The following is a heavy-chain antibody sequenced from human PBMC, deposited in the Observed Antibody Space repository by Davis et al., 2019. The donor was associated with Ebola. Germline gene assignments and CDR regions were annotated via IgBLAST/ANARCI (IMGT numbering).Heavy chain of an antibody. V-gene: IGHV1-18*01. CDR3: ARVTQVGYGDYYFDY. CDR1: GYTFTRHG. D-gene: IGHD4-17*01. J-gene: IGHJ4*02. CDR2: ISGHSDNP. Sequence: ASVKVSCKASGYTFTRHGISWVRQAPGEGPEWMGWISGHSDNPKYAPKVQDRVTITIDTSTSTAFMELRSLRSDDTALYYCARVTQVGYGDYYFDYWGQGTLVTVS.